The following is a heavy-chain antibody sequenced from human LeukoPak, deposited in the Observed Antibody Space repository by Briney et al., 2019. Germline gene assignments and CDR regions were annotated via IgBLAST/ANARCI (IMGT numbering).Heavy chain of an antibody. V-gene: IGHV5-51*01. CDR2: IYPGDSDT. CDR1: GYSFTSYC. Sequence: GESLKISCKGSGYSFTSYCIGWVRQMPGKGLEWMGIIYPGDSDTRYSPSFQGQVTISADKSISTAYLQWSSLKASDTAMYYCARSSSWDPKQFDPWGQGTLVTVSS. D-gene: IGHD6-13*01. CDR3: ARSSSWDPKQFDP. J-gene: IGHJ5*02.